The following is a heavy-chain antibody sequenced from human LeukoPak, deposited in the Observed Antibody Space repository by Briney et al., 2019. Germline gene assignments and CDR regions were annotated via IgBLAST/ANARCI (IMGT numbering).Heavy chain of an antibody. CDR1: GFTFSTYT. Sequence: PGGSLRLSCAASGFTFSTYTIHWVRQAPGKGLEWVAVVSYDGNDKHYAASVKGRFTISRDNSKNTVYLQMNSLRAEDTAVYYCAREGHYDILTGYSPVEYYYYYMDVWGKGTTVTVSS. CDR3: AREGHYDILTGYSPVEYYYYYMDV. CDR2: VSYDGNDK. V-gene: IGHV3-30*04. J-gene: IGHJ6*03. D-gene: IGHD3-9*01.